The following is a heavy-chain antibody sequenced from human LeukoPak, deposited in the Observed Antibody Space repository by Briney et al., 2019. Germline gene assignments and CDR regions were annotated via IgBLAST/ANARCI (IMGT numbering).Heavy chain of an antibody. J-gene: IGHJ4*02. V-gene: IGHV3-23*01. CDR1: GFTFSSYT. CDR2: ISGSGGST. Sequence: GGSLRLSCAASGFTFSSYTMSWVRQAPGKGLEWVSAISGSGGSTYYADSVKGRFTISRDNSKNTLYLQMNSLRAEDTAVYYCARRYSSSWLDYWGQGTLVTVSS. CDR3: ARRYSSSWLDY. D-gene: IGHD6-13*01.